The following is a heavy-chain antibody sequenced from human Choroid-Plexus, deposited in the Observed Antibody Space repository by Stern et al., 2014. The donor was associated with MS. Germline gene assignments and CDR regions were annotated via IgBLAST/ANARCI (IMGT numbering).Heavy chain of an antibody. CDR2: IKSRGDGGTT. CDR1: NVTLTNAW. J-gene: IGHJ4*02. V-gene: IGHV3-15*01. CDR3: TNSFDH. Sequence: EVQLVESGGGLVRPGGSLRLSCAGSNVTLTNAWMSWVRQAAGKGLEWVGLIKSRGDGGTTDSPAAVKGRFTISSDDSTNTLYLQMNSLNTEDTAVYFSTNSFDHWGQGSLVTVSS. D-gene: IGHD4-11*01.